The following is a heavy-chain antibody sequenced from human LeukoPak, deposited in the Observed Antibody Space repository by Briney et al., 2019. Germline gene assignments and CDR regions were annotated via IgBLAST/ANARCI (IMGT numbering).Heavy chain of an antibody. Sequence: SETLSLTCGVYGGSFSGHYWSWIRQPPGKGLEWIGEIIHSVRINYNPSLKSRVTISIDTSKNQFSLRLSSVTAADTAVYYCARGLREFGYYYYHMDVWGKGTTVTVSS. CDR2: IIHSVRI. CDR1: GGSFSGHY. CDR3: ARGLREFGYYYYHMDV. D-gene: IGHD3-10*01. J-gene: IGHJ6*03. V-gene: IGHV4-34*01.